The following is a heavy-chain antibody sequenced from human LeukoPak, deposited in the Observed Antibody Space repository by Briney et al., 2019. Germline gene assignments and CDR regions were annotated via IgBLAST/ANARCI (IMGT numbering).Heavy chain of an antibody. CDR2: IYYSGST. CDR3: ARTLPLSRGVIVDS. J-gene: IGHJ4*02. CDR1: NVSINSGGYY. D-gene: IGHD3-10*01. V-gene: IGHV4-31*03. Sequence: PSETLSLTCSVSNVSINSGGYYWSWIRQDPGKGLEWIGSIYYSGSTNYNPSLKSRVTISVDTSANQFSLKLQSVTAADTAVYYCARTLPLSRGVIVDSWGQGALVTVSS.